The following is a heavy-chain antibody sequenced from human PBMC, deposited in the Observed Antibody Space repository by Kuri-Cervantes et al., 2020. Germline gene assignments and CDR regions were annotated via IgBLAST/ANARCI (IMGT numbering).Heavy chain of an antibody. CDR1: GFTFSNAW. Sequence: GESLKISCAASGFTFSNAWMSWVRQAPGKGLEWVGRIKSKTDGGTTDYAAPVKGRFTISRDDSKNTLYLQMNSLKTEDTAVYYCTTVWDHTGPFDYWGQGTPVTVSS. D-gene: IGHD1-26*01. V-gene: IGHV3-15*01. CDR2: IKSKTDGGTT. CDR3: TTVWDHTGPFDY. J-gene: IGHJ4*02.